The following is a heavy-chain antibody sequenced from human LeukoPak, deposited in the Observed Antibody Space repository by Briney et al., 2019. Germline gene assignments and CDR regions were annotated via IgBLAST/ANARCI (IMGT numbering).Heavy chain of an antibody. D-gene: IGHD5-12*01. CDR2: IYYSGST. V-gene: IGHV4-59*08. CDR3: ARHRLRDGYNFFAY. J-gene: IGHJ4*02. Sequence: KPSETPSLTCTVSGGSISSYYWSWIRQPPGKGLEWIGYIYYSGSTNYNPSLKSRVTISVDTSKNQFSLKLSSVTAADTAVYYCARHRLRDGYNFFAYWGQGTLVTVSS. CDR1: GGSISSYY.